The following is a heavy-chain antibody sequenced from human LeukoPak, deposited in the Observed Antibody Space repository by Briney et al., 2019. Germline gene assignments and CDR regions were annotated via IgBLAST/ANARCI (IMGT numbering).Heavy chain of an antibody. Sequence: SETLSLTCTVSGGSISSGGYYWSWIRQHPGKGLEWIGYIYYSGSTYYNPSLKSRVTISVDTSKNQFSLKLSSVTAADTAVYYCARERGGVWFGELSPFDYWGQGTLVTVSS. J-gene: IGHJ4*02. CDR3: ARERGGVWFGELSPFDY. D-gene: IGHD3-10*01. CDR1: GGSISSGGYY. V-gene: IGHV4-30-4*08. CDR2: IYYSGST.